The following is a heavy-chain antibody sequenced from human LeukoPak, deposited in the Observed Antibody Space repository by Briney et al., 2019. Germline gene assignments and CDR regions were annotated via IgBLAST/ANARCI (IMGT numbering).Heavy chain of an antibody. CDR3: ARSYYYDSSGGDAFDI. CDR1: GGSISSYY. Sequence: SETLSLTCTVSGGSISSYYWSWIRQPPRKGLEWIGYIYYSGSTNYNPSLKSRVTISVDTSKNQFSLKLSSVTAADTAVYYCARSYYYDSSGGDAFDIWGQGTMVTVSS. V-gene: IGHV4-59*08. CDR2: IYYSGST. D-gene: IGHD3-22*01. J-gene: IGHJ3*02.